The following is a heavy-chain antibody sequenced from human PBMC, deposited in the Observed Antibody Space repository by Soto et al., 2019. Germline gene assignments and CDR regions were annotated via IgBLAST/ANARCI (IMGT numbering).Heavy chain of an antibody. CDR2: IDPSDSYT. V-gene: IGHV5-10-1*01. J-gene: IGHJ6*02. Sequence: GESLKISCKGSGYSFTSYWIGWVRQMPGKGLEWMGRIDPSDSYTNYSPSFQGHVTISADKSISTAYLQWSSLKASDTAMYYCARLQMAYCSSTSCYDHYYYGMDVWGQGTTVTVSS. CDR1: GYSFTSYW. CDR3: ARLQMAYCSSTSCYDHYYYGMDV. D-gene: IGHD2-2*01.